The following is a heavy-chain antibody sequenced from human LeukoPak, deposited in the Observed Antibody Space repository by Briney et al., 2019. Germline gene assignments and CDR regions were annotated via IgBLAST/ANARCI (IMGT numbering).Heavy chain of an antibody. CDR2: ISSRGSTI. CDR1: GFTFSSYG. CDR3: ARGPYGPDY. V-gene: IGHV3-48*04. D-gene: IGHD3-10*01. Sequence: GGSLRLSCAASGFTFSSYGMHWVRQAPGKGLEWVSYISSRGSTIYYADSVKGRFTISRDNAKNTLYLQMNSLRAEDTAVYYCARGPYGPDYWGQGTLVTVSS. J-gene: IGHJ4*02.